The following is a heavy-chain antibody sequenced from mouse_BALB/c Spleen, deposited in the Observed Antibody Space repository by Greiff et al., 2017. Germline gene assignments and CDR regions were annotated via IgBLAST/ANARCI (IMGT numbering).Heavy chain of an antibody. CDR3: ARHRAHYAMDY. V-gene: IGHV5-12-1*01. J-gene: IGHJ4*01. CDR2: ISSGGGST. CDR1: GFAFSSYD. Sequence: EVQVVESGGGLVKPGGSLKLSCAASGFAFSSYDMSWVRQTPEKRLEWVAYISSGGGSTYYPDTVKGRFTISRDNAKNTLYLQMSSLKSEDTAMYYCARHRAHYAMDYWGQGTSVTVSS.